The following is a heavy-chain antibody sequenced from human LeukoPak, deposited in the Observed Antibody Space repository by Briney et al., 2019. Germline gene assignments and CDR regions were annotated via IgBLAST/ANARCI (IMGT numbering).Heavy chain of an antibody. D-gene: IGHD5-24*01. CDR2: IYYSGST. V-gene: IGHV4-59*01. CDR3: ARVCDGYPGYYFDY. J-gene: IGHJ4*02. CDR1: GGSISSYY. Sequence: PSETLSLTCTVSGGSISSYYWSWIRQPPGKGLEWIGYIYYSGSTNYNPSLKSRVTISVDTSKNQFSLKLSSVTAADTAVYYCARVCDGYPGYYFDYWGQGTLVTVSS.